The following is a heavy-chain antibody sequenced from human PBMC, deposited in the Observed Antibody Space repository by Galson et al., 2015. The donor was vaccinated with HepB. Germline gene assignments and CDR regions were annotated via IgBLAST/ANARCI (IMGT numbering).Heavy chain of an antibody. Sequence: SLRLSCAASGFTFTDAWMGWVRQAPGKGLEWVGRFRSKADGGTTDYAAPVKGRFTISRDDSKSMVYLQMNSLKIEDTAVYYCTTGPEKSWSGDFDYWGQGTLVTVSS. J-gene: IGHJ4*02. CDR3: TTGPEKSWSGDFDY. CDR1: GFTFTDAW. CDR2: FRSKADGGTT. V-gene: IGHV3-15*01. D-gene: IGHD3-3*01.